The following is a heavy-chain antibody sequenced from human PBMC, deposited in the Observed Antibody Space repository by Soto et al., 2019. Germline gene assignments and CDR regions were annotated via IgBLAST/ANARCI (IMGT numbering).Heavy chain of an antibody. Sequence: QVQLVQSGAEVKKPGASVKVSCKASGYTFTGYYMHWVRQAPGQGLEWMGWINPNSGGTNYAQKFQGWVTMTRDTAISTAYMELSRLRSDDTAVYYCARARLWGWKAFDYWGQGTLVTVSS. CDR1: GYTFTGYY. D-gene: IGHD1-1*01. CDR2: INPNSGGT. V-gene: IGHV1-2*04. J-gene: IGHJ4*02. CDR3: ARARLWGWKAFDY.